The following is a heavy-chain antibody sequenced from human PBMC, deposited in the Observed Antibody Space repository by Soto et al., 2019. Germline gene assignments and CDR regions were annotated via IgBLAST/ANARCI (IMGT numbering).Heavy chain of an antibody. D-gene: IGHD6-13*01. V-gene: IGHV4-34*01. CDR1: GGSFSGYY. CDR3: ARDEVAAAGTGFPDYYYYMDV. J-gene: IGHJ6*03. CDR2: INHSGST. Sequence: SETLSLTCAVYGGSFSGYYWSWIRQPPGKGLEWIGEINHSGSTNYNPSLKSRVTISVDTSKNQFSLKLSSVTAADPAVYYCARDEVAAAGTGFPDYYYYMDVWGKGTTVTVSS.